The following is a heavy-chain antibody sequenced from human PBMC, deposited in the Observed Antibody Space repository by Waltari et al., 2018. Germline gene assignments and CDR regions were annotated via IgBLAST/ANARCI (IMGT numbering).Heavy chain of an antibody. V-gene: IGHV3-53*01. CDR3: ARVGATVDYYYGMDV. CDR1: GFTVSSNY. J-gene: IGHJ6*02. D-gene: IGHD1-26*01. Sequence: EVQLVESGGGLIQPGGSLRLSCAASGFTVSSNYMSWVRQAPGKGLEWVSVIYSGGSTYYADAVKGRFTIYRDNSKNTLYIQMNSLIAEDTAVYYCARVGATVDYYYGMDVWGQGTTVTVSS. CDR2: IYSGGST.